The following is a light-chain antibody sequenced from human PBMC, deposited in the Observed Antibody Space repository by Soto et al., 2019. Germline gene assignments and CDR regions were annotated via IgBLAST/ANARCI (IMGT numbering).Light chain of an antibody. CDR1: SSDVGSYNL. CDR3: CSYAGSSTSVV. Sequence: QSVLTQPASVSGSPGQSITISCTGTSSDVGSYNLVSWYQQHPGKAPKLMIYAGSKRPSGVSNRFSGPKSGNTASLTISGLQAEDEADYYCCSYAGSSTSVVFGGGTKLTVL. V-gene: IGLV2-23*01. CDR2: AGS. J-gene: IGLJ2*01.